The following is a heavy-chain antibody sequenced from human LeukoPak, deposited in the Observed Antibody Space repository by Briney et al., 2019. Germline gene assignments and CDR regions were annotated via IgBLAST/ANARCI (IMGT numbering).Heavy chain of an antibody. Sequence: GGSLRLSCAASGFTFSSYAMHWVRQAPGKGLEWVAVISYDGSNKYYADSVKGRFTISRVNSKNTLYLQMNSLRAEDTAVYYCARDTYDSWAYYFDYWGQGTLVTASS. V-gene: IGHV3-30-3*01. J-gene: IGHJ4*02. D-gene: IGHD3-3*01. CDR3: ARDTYDSWAYYFDY. CDR2: ISYDGSNK. CDR1: GFTFSSYA.